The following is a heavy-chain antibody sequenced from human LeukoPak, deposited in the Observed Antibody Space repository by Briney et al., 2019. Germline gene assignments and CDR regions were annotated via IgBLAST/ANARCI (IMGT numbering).Heavy chain of an antibody. CDR2: IYYSGST. V-gene: IGHV4-59*01. J-gene: IGHJ4*02. D-gene: IGHD1-26*01. Sequence: PSETLSLTCTVSGGSISSYYWSWIRQPPGKGLEWIGYIYYSGSTNYNPSLMSRVTISVDTSKNQFSLKLSSVTAADTAVYYCARERVGTMGFDYWGQGTLVTVSS. CDR1: GGSISSYY. CDR3: ARERVGTMGFDY.